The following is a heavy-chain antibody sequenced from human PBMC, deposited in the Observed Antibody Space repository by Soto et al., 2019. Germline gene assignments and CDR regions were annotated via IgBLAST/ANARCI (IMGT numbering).Heavy chain of an antibody. J-gene: IGHJ4*02. D-gene: IGHD3-10*01. CDR1: GGTFSSYT. Sequence: GASVKVSCKASGGTFSSYTISWVRQAPGQGLEWMGRIIPILGIANYAQKFQGRVTITADKSTSTAYMELSSLRSEDTAVYYCARDPFYYYGSGSYYNVGIPIDYWGQGTLVTVSS. V-gene: IGHV1-69*04. CDR2: IIPILGIA. CDR3: ARDPFYYYGSGSYYNVGIPIDY.